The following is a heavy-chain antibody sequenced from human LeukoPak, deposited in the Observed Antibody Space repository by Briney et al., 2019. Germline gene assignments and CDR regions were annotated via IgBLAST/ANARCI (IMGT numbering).Heavy chain of an antibody. V-gene: IGHV1-18*01. CDR2: ISAYNGNT. CDR1: GYTFTSYG. D-gene: IGHD5-24*01. CDR3: ATDLSQGWPQWKSPQYYFDY. Sequence: GASVKVSCKASGYTFTSYGISWVRQAPGQGLEWMGWISAYNGNTNYAQKLQGRVTMTTDTSTSTAYMELSSLRSEDTAVYYCATDLSQGWPQWKSPQYYFDYWGQGTLVTVSS. J-gene: IGHJ4*02.